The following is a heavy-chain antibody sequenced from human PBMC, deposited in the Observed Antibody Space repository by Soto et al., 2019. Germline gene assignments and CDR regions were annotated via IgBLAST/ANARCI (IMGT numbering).Heavy chain of an antibody. CDR3: ARAISSGWEYYYYYGMDV. V-gene: IGHV6-1*01. D-gene: IGHD6-19*01. J-gene: IGHJ6*02. CDR1: GDRFPGNSAA. Sequence: SETLSLTGDISGDRFPGNSAACNWIRQSPSRGLEWLGRTYYRSKWYNDYAVSVKSRITINPDTSKNQFSLQLNSVTPEDTAVYYCARAISSGWEYYYYYGMDVWGQGTTGTVA. CDR2: TYYRSKWYN.